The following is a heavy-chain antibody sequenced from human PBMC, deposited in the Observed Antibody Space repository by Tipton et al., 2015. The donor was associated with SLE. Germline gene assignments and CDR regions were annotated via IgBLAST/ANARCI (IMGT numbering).Heavy chain of an antibody. CDR2: IWFDGNNK. D-gene: IGHD2-2*01. J-gene: IGHJ6*03. V-gene: IGHV3-33*01. CDR3: ARESLGVVPDAADYYMDV. CDR1: GFTFSNYR. Sequence: RSLRLSCVASGFTFSNYRMHWVRQAPGKGLEWVAVIWFDGNNKYYADSVKGRFTISRDNSKNTLYLQVSSLRAEDTAVYSCARESLGVVPDAADYYMDVWGKGTTVTVSS.